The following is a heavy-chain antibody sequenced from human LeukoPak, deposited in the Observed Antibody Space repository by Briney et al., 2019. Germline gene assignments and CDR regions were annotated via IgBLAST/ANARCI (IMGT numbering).Heavy chain of an antibody. CDR1: GFTFSSYA. J-gene: IGHJ4*02. D-gene: IGHD3-22*01. Sequence: GGSLRLSCAASGFTFSSYAMSWVRQAPGKGLEWVSAISGSGGSTYYADSVKGRFTISGDNSKNTLYLQMNSLRAEDTAVYYCAKVAADLTYYYDSSGYYYGDYWGQGTLVTVSS. CDR2: ISGSGGST. V-gene: IGHV3-23*01. CDR3: AKVAADLTYYYDSSGYYYGDY.